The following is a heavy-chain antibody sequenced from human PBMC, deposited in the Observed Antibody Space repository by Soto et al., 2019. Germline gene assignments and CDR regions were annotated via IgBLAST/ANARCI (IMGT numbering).Heavy chain of an antibody. CDR2: KYYSGIS. CDR1: RGSVSSQTHF. Sequence: QVHLQESGPGLLKPSETLSLTCTVTRGSVSSQTHFWTWIRQPPGKGLEWIGYKYYSGISNYNPSLQSRVTISVDTSTHQFSLRLTSVTAADTAVYFCVREDMSGTYYFDAWGQGALVTVSS. J-gene: IGHJ4*02. D-gene: IGHD1-26*01. V-gene: IGHV4-61*01. CDR3: VREDMSGTYYFDA.